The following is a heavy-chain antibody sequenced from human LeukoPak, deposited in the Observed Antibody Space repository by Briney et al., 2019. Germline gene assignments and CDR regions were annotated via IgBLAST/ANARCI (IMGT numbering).Heavy chain of an antibody. D-gene: IGHD3-3*01. J-gene: IGHJ4*02. CDR1: GDSISSSSYY. CDR2: FYTSGST. CDR3: ARVSRFSYYFDY. V-gene: IGHV4-61*02. Sequence: SQTLSLTCTVSGDSISSSSYYWSWIRQPAGKGLEWIERFYTSGSTNYNPSLKSRVTISVDTSKNQFSLKLSSVTAADTAVYYCARVSRFSYYFDYWGQGTLVTVSS.